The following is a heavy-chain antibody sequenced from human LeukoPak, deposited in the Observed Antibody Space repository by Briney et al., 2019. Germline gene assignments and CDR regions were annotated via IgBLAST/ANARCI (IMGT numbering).Heavy chain of an antibody. CDR2: IYHSGST. D-gene: IGHD2-15*01. CDR3: ARDCSGGSCQFGFDY. CDR1: GYSISSGYY. J-gene: IGHJ4*02. Sequence: SETLSLTCTVSGYSISSGYYWGWIRQPPGKGLEWIGSIYHSGSTYYNPSLKSRVTISVDTSKNQFSLKLSSVTAADTAVYYCARDCSGGSCQFGFDYWGQGTLVTVSS. V-gene: IGHV4-38-2*02.